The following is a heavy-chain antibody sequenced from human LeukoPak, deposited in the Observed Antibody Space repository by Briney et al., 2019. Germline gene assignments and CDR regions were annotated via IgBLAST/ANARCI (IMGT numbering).Heavy chain of an antibody. CDR1: GFTFSSYW. Sequence: GGSLRLSCAASGFTFSSYWMSWVRQAPGRGLEWVANIKQDGSEKYYVDSVKGRFTISRDNSKNTLYLQMNSLRAEDTAVYYCARDAQLWVYYYYMDVWGQGTMVTVSS. D-gene: IGHD5-18*01. CDR2: IKQDGSEK. CDR3: ARDAQLWVYYYYMDV. J-gene: IGHJ6*03. V-gene: IGHV3-7*01.